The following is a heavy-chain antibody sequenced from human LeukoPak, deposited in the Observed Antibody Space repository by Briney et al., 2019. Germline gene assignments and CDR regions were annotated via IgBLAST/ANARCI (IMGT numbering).Heavy chain of an antibody. CDR1: GFSFSTYG. Sequence: PGGSLRLSCAASGFSFSTYGMHWVRQVPGKGLEWVAVISYDGSNKYYGDTVKGRFTISRDNSKNTLYLQMNSLRAEDTAVYYCGGGWYFFDYWGQGTLVTVSS. V-gene: IGHV3-30*03. D-gene: IGHD6-19*01. CDR3: GGGWYFFDY. CDR2: ISYDGSNK. J-gene: IGHJ4*02.